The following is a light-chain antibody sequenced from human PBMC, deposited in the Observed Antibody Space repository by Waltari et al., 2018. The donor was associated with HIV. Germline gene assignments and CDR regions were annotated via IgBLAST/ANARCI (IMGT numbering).Light chain of an antibody. Sequence: QSALTQPRPVSGSPVQSVTIPCTRTSRAVGGYNFVLSYQHHPDKAPKLILYEDGRRPSGVPDRFSGSRFGNRASLNISGLQAEDEADYYCCSYAGSDTWVFGGGTKVTVL. J-gene: IGLJ3*02. CDR1: SRAVGGYNF. CDR3: CSYAGSDTWV. V-gene: IGLV2-11*01. CDR2: EDG.